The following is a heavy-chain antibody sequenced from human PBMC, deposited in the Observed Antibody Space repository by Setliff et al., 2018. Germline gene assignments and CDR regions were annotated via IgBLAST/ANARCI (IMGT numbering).Heavy chain of an antibody. Sequence: SETLSLTCAVSGGSVTSHYWSWIRQPPGKGLEWIGFIFYSGDTNSNPSLKSRVTMSVDTSKNQFSLKLNSATAADTATYYCARDRSYYASGSFTKWFDYWGQGALVTVSS. CDR1: GGSVTSHY. J-gene: IGHJ4*02. CDR2: IFYSGDT. D-gene: IGHD3-10*01. V-gene: IGHV4-59*02. CDR3: ARDRSYYASGSFTKWFDY.